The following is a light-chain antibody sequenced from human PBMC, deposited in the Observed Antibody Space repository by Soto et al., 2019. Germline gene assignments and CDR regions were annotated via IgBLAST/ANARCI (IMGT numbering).Light chain of an antibody. CDR3: QQYIEWPRT. V-gene: IGKV3-15*01. J-gene: IGKJ1*01. CDR1: QSVYSN. Sequence: EIVLTQSPVTLSVSPGERATLSCRAGQSVYSNLAWYQQKPGQAPRLLIYGASTRATGIPARFSDSGFGTEFTLTISSQEPEDFAVYYYQQYIEWPRTFGQGTKVEV. CDR2: GAS.